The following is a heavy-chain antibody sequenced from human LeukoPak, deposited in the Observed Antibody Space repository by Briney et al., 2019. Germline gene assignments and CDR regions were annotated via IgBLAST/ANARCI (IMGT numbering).Heavy chain of an antibody. J-gene: IGHJ2*01. CDR1: GYTFTSYA. CDR3: ARGDILTGYYGNWYFDL. CDR2: INAGNGNT. V-gene: IGHV1-3*01. D-gene: IGHD3-9*01. Sequence: ASVKVSCKASGYTFTSYAMHWVRQAPGQRLEWMGWINAGNGNTKYSQKFQGRVTITRDTSASTAYMELSSLRSEDTAVYYCARGDILTGYYGNWYFDLWGRGTLVTVSS.